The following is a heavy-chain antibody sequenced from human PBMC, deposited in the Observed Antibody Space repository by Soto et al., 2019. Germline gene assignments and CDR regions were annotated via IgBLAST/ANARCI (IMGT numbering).Heavy chain of an antibody. V-gene: IGHV4-30-4*01. D-gene: IGHD3-22*01. CDR1: GGSISSGDYY. CDR3: ARDLLYYDSSGYSRLYFDY. Sequence: KPSETLSLTCTVSGGSISSGDYYWSWIRQPPGKGLEWIGYIYYSGSTYYNPSLKSRVTISVDTSKNQFSLKLSSVTAADTAVYYCARDLLYYDSSGYSRLYFDYWGQGTLVTVSS. J-gene: IGHJ4*02. CDR2: IYYSGST.